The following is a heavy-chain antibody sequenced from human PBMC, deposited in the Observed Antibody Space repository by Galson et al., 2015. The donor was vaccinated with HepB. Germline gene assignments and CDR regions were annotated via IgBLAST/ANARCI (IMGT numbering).Heavy chain of an antibody. CDR3: ARAPKSVWFDP. Sequence: TLSLTCAVSGGSISISGYYWSWIRQPPGKGLEWIGYIYYNGNTYYNPSLQSRVTISSDTSKNQFSLKLSSVTAADTAVYYCARAPKSVWFDPWGQGTLVTVSS. J-gene: IGHJ5*02. CDR1: GGSISISGYY. CDR2: IYYNGNT. V-gene: IGHV4-30-4*01.